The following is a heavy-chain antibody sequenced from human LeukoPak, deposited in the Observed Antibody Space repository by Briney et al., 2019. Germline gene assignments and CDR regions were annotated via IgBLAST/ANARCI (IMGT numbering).Heavy chain of an antibody. CDR2: IYYSGST. CDR3: ARSSKFYDILTGYYPNAFDI. CDR1: GGSISSYY. Sequence: SETLSLTCTVSGGSISSYYWSWIRQPPGKGLEWIGYIYYSGSTNYNSSLKSRVTISVDTSKNQFSLKLSSVTAADTAVYYCARSSKFYDILTGYYPNAFDIWGQGTMVTVSS. J-gene: IGHJ3*02. V-gene: IGHV4-59*08. D-gene: IGHD3-9*01.